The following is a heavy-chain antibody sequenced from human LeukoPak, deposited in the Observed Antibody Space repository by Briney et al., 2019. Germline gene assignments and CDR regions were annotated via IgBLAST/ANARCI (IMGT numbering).Heavy chain of an antibody. Sequence: SETLSLTCTVSGVSINGYYWSWIRQPPGKGLEWIGYIYYSGSTYYNPSLKSRVTISVDTSKNQFSLKLSSVTAADTAVYYCARVDRVTIFGVVAPGAFDIWGQGTMVTVSS. CDR3: ARVDRVTIFGVVAPGAFDI. CDR1: GVSINGYY. V-gene: IGHV4-30-4*08. J-gene: IGHJ3*02. CDR2: IYYSGST. D-gene: IGHD3-3*01.